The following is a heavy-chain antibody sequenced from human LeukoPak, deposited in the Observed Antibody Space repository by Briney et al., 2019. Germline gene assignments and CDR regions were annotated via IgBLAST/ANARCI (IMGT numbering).Heavy chain of an antibody. Sequence: PSQTLSLTCTVSGGSISSGSYYWSWIRQPAGKGLEWIGRIYTSGSTNYNPSLKSRVTISVDTSKNQFSLKLSSVTAADTAVYYCARDGELERRYYYYMDVWGKGTTVTVSS. D-gene: IGHD1-1*01. J-gene: IGHJ6*03. CDR1: GGSISSGSYY. CDR3: ARDGELERRYYYYMDV. V-gene: IGHV4-61*02. CDR2: IYTSGST.